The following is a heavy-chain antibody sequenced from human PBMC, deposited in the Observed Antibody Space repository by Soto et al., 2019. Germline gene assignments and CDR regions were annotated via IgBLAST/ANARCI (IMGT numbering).Heavy chain of an antibody. D-gene: IGHD1-7*01. CDR2: INHSGST. V-gene: IGHV4-34*01. CDR1: GGSFSGYY. CDR3: ARDGNWNYEDGMDV. Sequence: QVQLQQWGAGLLKPSETLSLTCAVYGGSFSGYYWSWIRQPPGKGLEWIGEINHSGSTNYNPSLKSRVTISVDTSKNQFSLKLSSVTAADTAVYYCARDGNWNYEDGMDVWGQGTTVTVSS. J-gene: IGHJ6*02.